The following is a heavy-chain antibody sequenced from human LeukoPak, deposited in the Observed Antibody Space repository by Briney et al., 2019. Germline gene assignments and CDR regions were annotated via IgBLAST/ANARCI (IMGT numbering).Heavy chain of an antibody. V-gene: IGHV1-18*01. Sequence: ASVKVSCKASGGTFSSYAISWVRQAPGQGLEWMGWISAYNGNTNFAQKLQGRVTMTTDTSTSTAYMELRSLRSDDTAVYYCARVGAYPAAILYMDVWGKGTTVTVSS. J-gene: IGHJ6*03. CDR1: GGTFSSYA. D-gene: IGHD2-2*02. CDR3: ARVGAYPAAILYMDV. CDR2: ISAYNGNT.